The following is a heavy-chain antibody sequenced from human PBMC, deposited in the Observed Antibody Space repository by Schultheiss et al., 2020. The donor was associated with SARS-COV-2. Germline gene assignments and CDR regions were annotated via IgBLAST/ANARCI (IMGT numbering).Heavy chain of an antibody. V-gene: IGHV1-18*04. D-gene: IGHD2-2*01. CDR3: ARGNGDCSSTGCYPWFFDL. Sequence: ASVKVSCKASGYTFTGYYMHWVRQAPGQGLEWMGWISAYNGNTNYAQKLQGRVTMTTDTSTSTAYMELRSLRSDDTAVYYCARGNGDCSSTGCYPWFFDLWGRGTLVTVSS. CDR1: GYTFTGYY. J-gene: IGHJ2*01. CDR2: ISAYNGNT.